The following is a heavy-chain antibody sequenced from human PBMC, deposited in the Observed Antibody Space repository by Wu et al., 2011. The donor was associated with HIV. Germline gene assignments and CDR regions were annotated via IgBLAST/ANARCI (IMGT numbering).Heavy chain of an antibody. CDR3: ARAEVLWFGEDSKYYFDY. Sequence: QVQLVQSGAEVKRPGASVKVSCKASGYTFTGYYVHWVRQAPGQGLEWMGGLIPIFATTNYAQKFQGRVTITTDESTSTAYMELSSLRSEDTAVYYCARAEVLWFGEDSKYYFDYWGQGTLVTVSS. CDR2: LIPIFATT. CDR1: GYTFTGYY. V-gene: IGHV1-69*01. D-gene: IGHD3-10*01. J-gene: IGHJ4*02.